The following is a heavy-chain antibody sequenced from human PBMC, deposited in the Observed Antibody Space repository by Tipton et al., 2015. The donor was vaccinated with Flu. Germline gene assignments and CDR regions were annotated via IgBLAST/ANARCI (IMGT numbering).Heavy chain of an antibody. D-gene: IGHD1-26*01. CDR3: ARSGSYHHYYFYL. CDR1: GGSLSSYF. V-gene: IGHV4-4*07. CDR2: IYPSGNT. J-gene: IGHJ2*01. Sequence: TLSLTCTVSGGSLSSYFWSWIRQPAGKGLEWIGRIYPSGNTNYNPSLQSRVTMSVDTSRNQFSLSLTSVTAADASIYYCARSGSYHHYYFYLWGRGTLVSVSS.